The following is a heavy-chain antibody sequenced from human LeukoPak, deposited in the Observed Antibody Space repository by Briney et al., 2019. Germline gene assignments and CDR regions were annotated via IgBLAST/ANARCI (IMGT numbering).Heavy chain of an antibody. V-gene: IGHV4-59*01. D-gene: IGHD2-2*01. CDR3: ARDAQEDIVVVPAAIPPNWFDP. Sequence: SETLSLTCTVSGGSISSYYWSWIRQPPGKGLEWIGYIYYSGSTNYNPSLKSRVTISVDTSKNQFSLKLSSVTAADTAVYYCARDAQEDIVVVPAAIPPNWFDPWGQGTLVTVSS. CDR2: IYYSGST. J-gene: IGHJ5*02. CDR1: GGSISSYY.